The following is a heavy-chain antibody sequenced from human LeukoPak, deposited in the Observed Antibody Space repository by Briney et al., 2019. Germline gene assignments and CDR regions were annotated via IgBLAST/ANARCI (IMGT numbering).Heavy chain of an antibody. CDR1: GYTISTGYY. CDR2: IYHSGST. CDR3: ARVLDYYGSGSRDFDY. D-gene: IGHD3-10*01. Sequence: PSETLSLTCTVSGYTISTGYYWGWIRQPPGKGLEWIGSIYHSGSTFYNPSLNSRLTMSVDTSKNSFSLKLSSVTAADTAVYYCARVLDYYGSGSRDFDYWGQGTLATVSS. V-gene: IGHV4-38-2*02. J-gene: IGHJ4*02.